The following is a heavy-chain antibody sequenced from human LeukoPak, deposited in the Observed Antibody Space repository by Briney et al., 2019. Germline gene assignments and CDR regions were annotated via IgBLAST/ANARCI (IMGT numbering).Heavy chain of an antibody. J-gene: IGHJ4*02. D-gene: IGHD5-18*01. CDR2: VFHSGTT. CDR3: ARHRRGYNCHDY. V-gene: IGHV4-34*12. Sequence: SETLSLTCAVYGGSFSGYYWSWIRQPPGRGLEWIGEVFHSGTTNYNPSLVGRVTISLDKSKNQVSLKVTSVTAADTAVYYCARHRRGYNCHDYWGQGALVTVSS. CDR1: GGSFSGYY.